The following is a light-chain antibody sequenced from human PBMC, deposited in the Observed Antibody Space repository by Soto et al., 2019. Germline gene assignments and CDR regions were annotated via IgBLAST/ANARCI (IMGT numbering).Light chain of an antibody. V-gene: IGKV1-5*03. CDR3: QQHNTYSRT. CDR2: RAS. Sequence: DIQMTQTPSTLSASVGDRVTITCRASQNVSRGLAWYQQTLGKAPKLLIYRASNLESGVPSRFSGSGSGTEFTLTISSLQPDDFATYYCQQHNTYSRTCGQGTKVDIK. CDR1: QNVSRG. J-gene: IGKJ1*01.